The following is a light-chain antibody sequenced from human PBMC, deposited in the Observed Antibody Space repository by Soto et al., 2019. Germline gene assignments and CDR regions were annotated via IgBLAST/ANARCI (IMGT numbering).Light chain of an antibody. CDR1: SSNIGSTYD. CDR3: QSYDDSLSVHYV. CDR2: GNT. V-gene: IGLV1-40*01. J-gene: IGLJ1*01. Sequence: QPVLTQPPSVSGAPGQRVTISCTGSSSNIGSTYDVQWYQQLPGTAPKLLIHGNTDRPSGVPDRFSGSKSGTSASLAITGLQAHDEPDYYCQSYDDSLSVHYVFGTGTKVTVL.